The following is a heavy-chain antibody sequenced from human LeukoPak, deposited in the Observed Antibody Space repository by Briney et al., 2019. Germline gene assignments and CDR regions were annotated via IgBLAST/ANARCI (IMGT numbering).Heavy chain of an antibody. CDR3: VEESESGGYRYFRH. J-gene: IGHJ1*01. V-gene: IGHV3-43D*04. CDR2: ISWDGGNT. CDR1: GFTFKHYA. Sequence: GGSLRLSCAAFGFTFKHYAMHWVRQAPGKGLEWVCLISWDGGNTNYADSVKGRFTISRDNSKNSLYLQMHSLRAEDTARYYCVEESESGGYRYFRHWGQGTLVTVSS. D-gene: IGHD3-22*01.